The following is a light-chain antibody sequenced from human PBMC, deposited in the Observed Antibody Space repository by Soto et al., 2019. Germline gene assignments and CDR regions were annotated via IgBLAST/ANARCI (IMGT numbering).Light chain of an antibody. CDR2: YAS. Sequence: IVMTQSPVTLSVSPGERVTLSCRASQNISSFLAWYQQRPGQAPRLLIYYASTRATGIPARFSGSGSGTEFTLTISSLQSEDFAVYYCHQYHIWPPMYTFGQGTKLQIK. CDR1: QNISSF. J-gene: IGKJ2*01. V-gene: IGKV3-15*01. CDR3: HQYHIWPPMYT.